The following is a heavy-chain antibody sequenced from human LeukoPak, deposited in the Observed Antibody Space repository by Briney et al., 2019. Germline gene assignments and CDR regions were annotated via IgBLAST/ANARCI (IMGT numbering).Heavy chain of an antibody. J-gene: IGHJ4*02. Sequence: ASVKVFCKASGGTFSSSYAISWVRQSPGEGLDWMGGIIPILGTANYAQKFQARVTITADKSTSTVYMELSSLTSEDTAVYYCARAPRLGYSGLNWGQGTLVTVSS. CDR2: IIPILGTA. CDR3: ARAPRLGYSGLN. V-gene: IGHV1-69*06. CDR1: GGTFSSSYA. D-gene: IGHD5-12*01.